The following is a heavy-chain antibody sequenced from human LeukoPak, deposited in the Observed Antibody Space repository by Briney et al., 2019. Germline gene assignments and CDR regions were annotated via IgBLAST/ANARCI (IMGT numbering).Heavy chain of an antibody. V-gene: IGHV4-59*08. CDR2: IYYSGST. J-gene: IGHJ6*02. CDR3: ARHPPAPTYYDFWSGVYGMDV. CDR1: GGSISSYY. D-gene: IGHD3-3*01. Sequence: PETLSLTCTVSGGSISSYYWSWIRQPPGKGLEWIGYIYYSGSTNYNPSLKSRVTISVDTSKNQFSLKLSSVTAADTAVYYCARHPPAPTYYDFWSGVYGMDVWGQGTTVTVSS.